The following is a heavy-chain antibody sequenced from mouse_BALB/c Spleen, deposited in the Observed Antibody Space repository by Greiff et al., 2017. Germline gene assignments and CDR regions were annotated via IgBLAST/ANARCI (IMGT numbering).Heavy chain of an antibody. V-gene: IGHV5-6-4*01. Sequence: EVMLVESGGGLVKPGGSLKLSCAASGFTFSSYTMSWVRQTPEKRLEWVATISSGGSYTYYPDSVKGRFTISRDNAKNTLYLQMSSLKSEDTAMYYCTRGRDGDYWGQGTTLTVSS. CDR3: TRGRDGDY. CDR2: ISSGGSYT. CDR1: GFTFSSYT. J-gene: IGHJ2*01. D-gene: IGHD3-3*01.